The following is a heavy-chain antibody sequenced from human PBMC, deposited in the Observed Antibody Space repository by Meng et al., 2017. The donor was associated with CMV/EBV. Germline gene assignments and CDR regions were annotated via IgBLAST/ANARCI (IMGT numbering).Heavy chain of an antibody. J-gene: IGHJ5*02. Sequence: QLQLQESGPRLVKPSETLSLTCTGSGGSISSSSYYWGWIRQPPGKGLEWIGSIYYSGSTYYNPSLKSRVTISVDTSKNQFSLKLSSVTAADTAVYYCARDRDIVVVPGDPWFDPWGQGTLVTVSS. CDR2: IYYSGST. CDR1: GGSISSSSYY. D-gene: IGHD2-2*01. CDR3: ARDRDIVVVPGDPWFDP. V-gene: IGHV4-39*07.